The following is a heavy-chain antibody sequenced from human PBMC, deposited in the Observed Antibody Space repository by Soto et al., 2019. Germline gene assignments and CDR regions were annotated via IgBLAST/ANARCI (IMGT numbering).Heavy chain of an antibody. CDR3: TRTPDY. J-gene: IGHJ4*02. CDR2: LNSISNSV. Sequence: WGSLRLSCASSVFTFSTYTMTWVRQAPGKGLEWVASLNSISNSVYYVDSVRGRFTISRDNSKNSLFLQLNGLRTEDTGFYYCTRTPDYWGPGTLVTVSS. CDR1: VFTFSTYT. V-gene: IGHV3-21*01.